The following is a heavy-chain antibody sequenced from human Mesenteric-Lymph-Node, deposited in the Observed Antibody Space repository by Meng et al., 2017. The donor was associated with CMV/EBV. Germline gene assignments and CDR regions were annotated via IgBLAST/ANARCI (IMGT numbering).Heavy chain of an antibody. CDR1: GFTFSTYW. V-gene: IGHV3-7*01. Sequence: GESLKISCAASGFTFSTYWMSWVRQAPGKGLEWVANIKHDGREKYYVDSVKGRFTVSRDNAENSLYLQMNSLRVEDTAVYFCSTASSSWFVGEDYWGQGTLVTVSS. CDR2: IKHDGREK. D-gene: IGHD6-13*01. CDR3: STASSSWFVGEDY. J-gene: IGHJ4*02.